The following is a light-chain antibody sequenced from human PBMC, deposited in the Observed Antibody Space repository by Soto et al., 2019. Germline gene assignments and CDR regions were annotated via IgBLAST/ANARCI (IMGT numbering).Light chain of an antibody. CDR3: QQYNSYSWT. CDR1: QSFSNW. CDR2: KAS. J-gene: IGKJ1*01. V-gene: IGKV1-5*03. Sequence: DIRMTQSPSTLSASVGDTVTITCRASQSFSNWLAWYQQKPGKAPNFLIYKASTLESGVPSRFSGSGSGTEFTLTISSLEPDDFATYYCQQYNSYSWTFGQGTKVEIK.